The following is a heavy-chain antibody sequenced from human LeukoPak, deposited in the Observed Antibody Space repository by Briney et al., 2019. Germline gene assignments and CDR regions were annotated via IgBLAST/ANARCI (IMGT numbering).Heavy chain of an antibody. J-gene: IGHJ4*02. Sequence: GASVKVSSKASGYTFTSYYMHWVRQAPGQGLEWMGLINPSGGSTSYAQKFQGRVTMTRDTSTSTVYMELSSLRSEDTAVYYCASLGGYSYGHTYYFDYWGQGTLVTVSS. D-gene: IGHD5-18*01. V-gene: IGHV1-46*01. CDR1: GYTFTSYY. CDR2: INPSGGST. CDR3: ASLGGYSYGHTYYFDY.